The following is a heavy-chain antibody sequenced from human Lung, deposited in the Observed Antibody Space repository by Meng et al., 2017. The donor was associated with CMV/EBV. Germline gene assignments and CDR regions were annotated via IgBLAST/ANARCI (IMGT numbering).Heavy chain of an antibody. CDR3: ARDPYATGWAG. CDR1: GGSISISTW. Sequence: QMRLKESGHGLVKPSGTLSLTCAVSGGSISISTWWSWVRQPPGKGLEWIGEIYHSGGTNYNPSLRGRVTISLDKSKNQFSLTLRSVTAADTAVYYCARDPYATGWAGWGQGTLVTVSS. D-gene: IGHD6-19*01. CDR2: IYHSGGT. V-gene: IGHV4-4*02. J-gene: IGHJ4*02.